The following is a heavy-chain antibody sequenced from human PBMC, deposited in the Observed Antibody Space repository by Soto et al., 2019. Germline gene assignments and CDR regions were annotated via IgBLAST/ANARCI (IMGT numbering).Heavy chain of an antibody. V-gene: IGHV1-69*06. D-gene: IGHD3-3*01. CDR2: IIPIFGTA. Sequence: QVQLVQSGAEVKKPGSSVKVSCKASGGTFSSYAISWVRQAPGQGLEWMGGIIPIFGTANYAQKFQGRVTITADKSTSTAYMELSSLRSEDTAVYYCARPLEWGYCNYYYYGMDVWGQGTTVTVSS. J-gene: IGHJ6*02. CDR3: ARPLEWGYCNYYYYGMDV. CDR1: GGTFSSYA.